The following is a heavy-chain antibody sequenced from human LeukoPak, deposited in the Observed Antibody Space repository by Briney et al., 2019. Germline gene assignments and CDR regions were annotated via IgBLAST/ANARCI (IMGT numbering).Heavy chain of an antibody. D-gene: IGHD5-24*01. J-gene: IGHJ4*02. CDR2: INPNSGGT. Sequence: ASVTVSCGASGYTFTGYYMHWVRQAPGQGLEWMGWINPNSGGTNYAQKFQSRVTMTRDTSISTAYMELSRLRSDDTAVYYCARDLVPEMATIGAYWGQGTLVTVSS. CDR1: GYTFTGYY. CDR3: ARDLVPEMATIGAY. V-gene: IGHV1-2*02.